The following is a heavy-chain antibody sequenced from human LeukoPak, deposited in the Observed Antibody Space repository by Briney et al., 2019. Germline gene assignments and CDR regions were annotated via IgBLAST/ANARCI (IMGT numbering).Heavy chain of an antibody. CDR1: GFSFRNYA. CDR3: VKESDSSRPYYFDL. CDR2: ITDSGGDT. Sequence: GGSLRLSCAPSGFSFRNYAMIWVRQAPGKGLEWVSAITDSGGDTFHADSVKGRFTISRDNSKNTLYMDVNSLRAEDTAVYYCVKESDSSRPYYFDLWGQGTLVTVSS. D-gene: IGHD6-13*01. J-gene: IGHJ4*02. V-gene: IGHV3-23*01.